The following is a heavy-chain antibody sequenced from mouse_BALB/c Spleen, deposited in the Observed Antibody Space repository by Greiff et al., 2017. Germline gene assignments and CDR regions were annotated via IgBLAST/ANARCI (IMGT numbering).Heavy chain of an antibody. V-gene: IGHV1-14*01. Sequence: EVHLVESGPELVKPGASVKMSCKASGYTFTSYVMHWVKQKPGQGLEWIGYINPYNDGTKYNEKFKGKATLTSDKSSSTAYMELSSLTSEDSAVYYCYRYDGYFDVWGAGTTVTVSS. CDR3: YRYDGYFDV. D-gene: IGHD2-14*01. CDR1: GYTFTSYV. CDR2: INPYNDGT. J-gene: IGHJ1*01.